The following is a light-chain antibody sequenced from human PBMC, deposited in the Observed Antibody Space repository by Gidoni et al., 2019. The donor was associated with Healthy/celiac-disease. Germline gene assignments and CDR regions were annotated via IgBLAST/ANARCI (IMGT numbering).Light chain of an antibody. V-gene: IGKV3-15*01. CDR1: QSVSSN. CDR2: GAS. J-gene: IGKJ4*01. Sequence: DIVMTQSPATLSVSPGERATLSCRASQSVSSNLAWYQQKPGQAPRLLIYGASTRATGIPARFSGSGSWTEFTLTISSLQSEDFAVYYCQQYNNWPPLTFGGGTKVEIK. CDR3: QQYNNWPPLT.